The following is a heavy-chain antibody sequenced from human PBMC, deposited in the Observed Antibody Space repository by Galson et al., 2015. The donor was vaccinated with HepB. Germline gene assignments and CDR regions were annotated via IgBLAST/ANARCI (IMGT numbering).Heavy chain of an antibody. CDR2: IIPILGIA. CDR1: GGTFSSYA. Sequence: SVKVSCKASGGTFSSYAISWVRQAPGQGLEWMGRIIPILGIANYAQKFQGRVTITADKSTSTAYMELSSLRSEDTAVYYCARDGGIAAAGTDFDYWGQGTLVTVSS. CDR3: ARDGGIAAAGTDFDY. J-gene: IGHJ4*02. D-gene: IGHD6-13*01. V-gene: IGHV1-69*04.